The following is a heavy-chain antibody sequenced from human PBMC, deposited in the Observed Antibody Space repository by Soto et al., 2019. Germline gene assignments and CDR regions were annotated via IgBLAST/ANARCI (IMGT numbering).Heavy chain of an antibody. CDR1: GYTFTSYY. CDR2: INPSGGST. Sequence: VKVSCKASGYTFTSYYLYWAQQAPGKGLEWMGIINPSGGSTSYAQKFQGRVTMTRDTSTSTVYMELSSLRSEDTAVYYCARDSILRFLEWSPGWAFDIWGQGTMVTVSS. J-gene: IGHJ3*02. D-gene: IGHD3-3*01. V-gene: IGHV1-46*03. CDR3: ARDSILRFLEWSPGWAFDI.